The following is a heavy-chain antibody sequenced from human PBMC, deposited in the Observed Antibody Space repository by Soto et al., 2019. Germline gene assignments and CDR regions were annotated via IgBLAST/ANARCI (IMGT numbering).Heavy chain of an antibody. Sequence: ASXTLSLTCTVSGGSMSNGYYYWSWVRQKPGKGLEWIGYIFYSGRTNYNPSLKSRVTISVDTSKNQFSLNLSSVTAADTAVYYCARVGPGTYWYFDHWGQGSPVTVSS. CDR1: GGSMSNGYYY. CDR3: ARVGPGTYWYFDH. V-gene: IGHV4-61*01. J-gene: IGHJ4*02. CDR2: IFYSGRT. D-gene: IGHD1-1*01.